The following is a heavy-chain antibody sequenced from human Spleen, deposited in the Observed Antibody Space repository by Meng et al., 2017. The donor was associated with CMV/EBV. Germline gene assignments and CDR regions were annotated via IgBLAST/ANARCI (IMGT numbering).Heavy chain of an antibody. CDR2: MNPDSGDT. Sequence: ASVKVSCKASGYNFNNFDINWVRQAGGQGLEWVGWMNPDSGDTGYPQKFQGRVTITRDTSTNTAYIEMVSLTSEDTAIYYCARGLGEGCSSASCFSGKSDWFDSWGQGTLVTVSS. V-gene: IGHV1-8*01. D-gene: IGHD2-2*01. CDR3: ARGLGEGCSSASCFSGKSDWFDS. J-gene: IGHJ5*01. CDR1: GYNFNNFD.